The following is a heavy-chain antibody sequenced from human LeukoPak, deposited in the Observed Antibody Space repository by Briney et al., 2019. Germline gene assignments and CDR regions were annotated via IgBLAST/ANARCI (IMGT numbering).Heavy chain of an antibody. CDR3: ARDLFPLYYDSSGQAPLYY. Sequence: GGSLRLSCAASGFTVSSNYMSWVRQAPGKGLEWVSVIYSGGSTYYADSVKGRFTISRDNSKNTLYLQMNSLRAEDTAVYYCARDLFPLYYDSSGQAPLYYWGQGTLVTVSS. V-gene: IGHV3-66*01. J-gene: IGHJ4*02. D-gene: IGHD3-22*01. CDR1: GFTVSSNY. CDR2: IYSGGST.